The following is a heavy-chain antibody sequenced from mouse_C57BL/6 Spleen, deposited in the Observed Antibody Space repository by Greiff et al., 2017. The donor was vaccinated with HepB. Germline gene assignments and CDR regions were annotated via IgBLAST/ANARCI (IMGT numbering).Heavy chain of an antibody. CDR2: ISTYYGDA. J-gene: IGHJ4*01. D-gene: IGHD5-1-1*01. V-gene: IGHV1-67*01. CDR3: ASGWSIPHYYAMDY. Sequence: VQLQQSGPELVRPGVSVKISCKGSGYTFTDYAMHWVKQSHAKSLEWIGVISTYYGDASYNQKFKDKATMTVDKSSSTAYMELARLTSEGSSVYYGASGWSIPHYYAMDYWGQGTSVTVSS. CDR1: GYTFTDYA.